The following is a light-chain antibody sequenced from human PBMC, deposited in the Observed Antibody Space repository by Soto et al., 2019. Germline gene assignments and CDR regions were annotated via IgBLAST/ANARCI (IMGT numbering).Light chain of an antibody. Sequence: DIQMTQSPSSLSASVGDRVTITCRASQTISSYLNWYQQKPGKAPKLLIYAASSLQSGVPSRSSCSGSGTDFTLTISSLQPEDFATYYCQQSHSIPYTFGQGTKLEIK. CDR2: AAS. J-gene: IGKJ2*01. CDR1: QTISSY. V-gene: IGKV1-39*01. CDR3: QQSHSIPYT.